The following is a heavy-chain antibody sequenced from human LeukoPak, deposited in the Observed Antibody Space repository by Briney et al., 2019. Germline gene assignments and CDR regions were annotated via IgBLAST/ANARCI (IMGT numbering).Heavy chain of an antibody. CDR1: GGSISSSSYY. CDR3: ARHRYDYGDYYIDY. Sequence: PSETLSLTCTVSGGSISSSSYYWGWIRQPPGKGLEWIGSIYYSGSTYYNPSLKSRVTISVDTSKNQFSLKLGSVTAADTAVYYCARHRYDYGDYYIDYWGQGTLVTVSS. CDR2: IYYSGST. D-gene: IGHD4-17*01. V-gene: IGHV4-39*01. J-gene: IGHJ4*02.